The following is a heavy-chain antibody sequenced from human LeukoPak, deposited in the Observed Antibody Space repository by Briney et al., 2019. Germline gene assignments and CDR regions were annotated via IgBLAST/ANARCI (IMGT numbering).Heavy chain of an antibody. CDR2: ISYDGSNK. CDR3: ATGGEYSYTGADI. V-gene: IGHV3-30-3*01. Sequence: GGSLRLSCAAFGFTFSSNAMHWVRQAPGKGLEWVAVISYDGSNKYYADSVKGRFTISRDNSKNTLSLQMNSLRAEDTAVYYCATGGEYSYTGADIWGQGTLVTASS. J-gene: IGHJ3*02. CDR1: GFTFSSNA. D-gene: IGHD5-18*01.